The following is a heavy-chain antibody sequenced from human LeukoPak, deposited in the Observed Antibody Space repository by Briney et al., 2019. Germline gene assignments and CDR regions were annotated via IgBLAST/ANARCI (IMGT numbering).Heavy chain of an antibody. CDR3: TRGFRPLDY. V-gene: IGHV3-64*02. J-gene: IGHJ4*02. Sequence: GGSLRLSCVASGFSFRNYAIHWVRQAPGKGLEYVSVINTDGRITYYADSVKGRFTISRDNSKYTVYLQMGSLRGEDMAVYYCTRGFRPLDYWGQGTLVTVSS. CDR1: GFSFRNYA. CDR2: INTDGRIT.